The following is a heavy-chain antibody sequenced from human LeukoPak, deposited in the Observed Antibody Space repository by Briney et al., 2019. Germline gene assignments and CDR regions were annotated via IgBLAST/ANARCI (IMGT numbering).Heavy chain of an antibody. CDR2: ISKSGNTI. J-gene: IGHJ4*02. Sequence: PGGSLRLSCAASGFTVSSNYMSWVRQAPGRGLEWVSYISKSGNTIYYADSVEGRFTISRDNAKKSLYLQINSLRAQDTAVYYCARARYSSSSGDYWGQGTLVTVSS. V-gene: IGHV3-11*01. CDR1: GFTVSSNY. D-gene: IGHD6-6*01. CDR3: ARARYSSSSGDY.